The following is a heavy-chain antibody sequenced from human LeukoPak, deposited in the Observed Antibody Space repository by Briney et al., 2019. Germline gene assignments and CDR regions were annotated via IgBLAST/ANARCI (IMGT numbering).Heavy chain of an antibody. CDR3: AREGLSVDTAMVVFDY. J-gene: IGHJ4*02. D-gene: IGHD5-18*01. CDR1: GGTFSSYA. V-gene: IGHV1-69*04. CDR2: IIPIFGMA. Sequence: SVKVSCKASGGTFSSYAISWVRQAPGQGLEWMGRIIPIFGMANYAQKFQGRVTITADKSTSTAYMELSSLRSEDTAVYYCAREGLSVDTAMVVFDYWGQGTLVTVSS.